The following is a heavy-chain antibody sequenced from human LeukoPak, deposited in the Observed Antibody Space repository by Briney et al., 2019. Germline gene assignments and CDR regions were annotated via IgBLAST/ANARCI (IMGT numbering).Heavy chain of an antibody. J-gene: IGHJ4*02. CDR2: ISPSSSYI. CDR1: GFTFSSFN. V-gene: IGHV3-21*01. CDR3: ARGDSGLDY. D-gene: IGHD6-25*01. Sequence: AGGSLRLSCAASGFTFSSFNMNWVRQAPGKGLEWVSSISPSSSYIYYADSMKGRFTISRDNSQSSLYLQLNSLRAEDTAVYYCARGDSGLDYWGQGSLVTVSS.